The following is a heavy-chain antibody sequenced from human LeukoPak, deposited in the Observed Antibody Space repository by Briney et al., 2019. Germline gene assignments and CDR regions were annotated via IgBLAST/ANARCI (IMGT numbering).Heavy chain of an antibody. CDR3: ARTPSVYYYDSSGYSEYFQH. CDR1: GGSISSYY. CDR2: IYTSGST. D-gene: IGHD3-22*01. Sequence: PSETLSLTCTVSGGSISSYYWSWVRQPAGKGLEWIGRIYTSGSTNYNPSLKSRVTMSVDTSKNQFSLKLSSVTAADTAVYYCARTPSVYYYDSSGYSEYFQHWGQGTPVTVSS. V-gene: IGHV4-4*07. J-gene: IGHJ1*01.